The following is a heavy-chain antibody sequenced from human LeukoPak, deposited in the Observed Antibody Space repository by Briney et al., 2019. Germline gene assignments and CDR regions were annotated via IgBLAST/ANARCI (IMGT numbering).Heavy chain of an antibody. CDR1: GYTFTSYG. J-gene: IGHJ4*02. CDR3: ATDRAMVRGSDYDY. CDR2: ISAYNGNT. Sequence: GASVKVSCKASGYTFTSYGISWVRQAPGQGLEWMGWISAYNGNTNYAQKLQGRVTMTTDTSSSTAYMELRSLRSDDTAVYYCATDRAMVRGSDYDYWGQGTLVTVSS. D-gene: IGHD3-10*01. V-gene: IGHV1-18*01.